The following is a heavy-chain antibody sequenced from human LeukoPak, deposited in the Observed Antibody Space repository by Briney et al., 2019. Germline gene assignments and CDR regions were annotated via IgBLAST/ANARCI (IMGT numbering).Heavy chain of an antibody. Sequence: GGSLRLSCAASGFTFSSYWMNWVRQTPGKGLEWVANIKQDGSEKYYVDFVKGRFTISRDNAKNSLYLQMNSLRAEDTAVYYCARGAAAGKVSSAFDIWGQGTMVTVSS. D-gene: IGHD6-13*01. V-gene: IGHV3-7*01. CDR1: GFTFSSYW. CDR2: IKQDGSEK. J-gene: IGHJ3*02. CDR3: ARGAAAGKVSSAFDI.